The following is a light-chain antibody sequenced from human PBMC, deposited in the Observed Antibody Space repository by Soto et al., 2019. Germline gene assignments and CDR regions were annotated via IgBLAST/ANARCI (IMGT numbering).Light chain of an antibody. V-gene: IGKV1-5*03. Sequence: DIQMTQSPSTLSASVGDRVTITCRASQSISNSLAWYQQNAWKAPNLLIYKASSLESGAPPRFSGSRSGRAFSLTFGSLEIDELAADYYRHYDSHSVTFGLGAKVEIK. CDR1: QSISNS. J-gene: IGKJ2*01. CDR2: KAS. CDR3: RHYDSHSVT.